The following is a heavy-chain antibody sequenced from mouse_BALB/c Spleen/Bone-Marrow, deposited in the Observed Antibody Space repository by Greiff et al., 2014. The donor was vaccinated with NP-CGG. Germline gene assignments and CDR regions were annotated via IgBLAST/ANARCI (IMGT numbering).Heavy chain of an antibody. Sequence: SGPELVKPGASVKVSCKASGYAFTNYNMYWVKQSHGKSLEWIGYFDPYNGGTSYNQKFKGKATLTVDKSSSTAYVHLNSLTSEDSAVYYCARSFAMDYWGQGTSVTVSS. CDR3: ARSFAMDY. J-gene: IGHJ4*01. CDR1: GYAFTNYN. CDR2: FDPYNGGT. V-gene: IGHV1S135*01.